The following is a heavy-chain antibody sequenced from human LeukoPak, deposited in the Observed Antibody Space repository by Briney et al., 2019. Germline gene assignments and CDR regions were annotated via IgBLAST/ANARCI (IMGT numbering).Heavy chain of an antibody. V-gene: IGHV4-31*03. CDR3: ARFSLGWTNYFDY. J-gene: IGHJ4*02. CDR2: IYYSGST. D-gene: IGHD2-15*01. CDR1: GGSISSGGYY. Sequence: PSETLSLTCTVSGGSISSGGYYWSWIRQHPGKGLEWIGYIYYSGSTYYNPSLKSRVTISVDTSKNQFSLKLSSVTAADTAVYYCARFSLGWTNYFDYWGQGTLVTVSS.